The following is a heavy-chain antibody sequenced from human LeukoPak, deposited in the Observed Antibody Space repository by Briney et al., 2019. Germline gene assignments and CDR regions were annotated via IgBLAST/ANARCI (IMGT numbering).Heavy chain of an antibody. D-gene: IGHD3-10*01. CDR2: TRNKANSYTT. CDR1: GFTFSDHY. J-gene: IGHJ6*03. V-gene: IGHV3-72*01. Sequence: PGGSLRLSCAASGFTFSDHYMDWVRQAPGKGLERVGRTRNKANSYTTEYAASVKGRFIISRDDSKNSLYLQMNSLKTEDTAVYYCAREEKRITMVRGVMTPRGSYYMDVWGKGTTVTVSS. CDR3: AREEKRITMVRGVMTPRGSYYMDV.